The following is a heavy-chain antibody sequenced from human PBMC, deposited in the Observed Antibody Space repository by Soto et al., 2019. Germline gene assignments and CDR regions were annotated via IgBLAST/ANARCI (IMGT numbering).Heavy chain of an antibody. CDR3: ASFDRIAARLRYYYGMDV. CDR1: GFTFSSYW. J-gene: IGHJ6*02. D-gene: IGHD6-6*01. Sequence: PGGSLRLSCAASGFTFSSYWMSWVRQAPGKGLEWVANIKQDGSEKYYVDSVKGRFTISRDNAKNSLYLQMNSLRAEDTAVYYCASFDRIAARLRYYYGMDVWGQGTTVTVSS. CDR2: IKQDGSEK. V-gene: IGHV3-7*01.